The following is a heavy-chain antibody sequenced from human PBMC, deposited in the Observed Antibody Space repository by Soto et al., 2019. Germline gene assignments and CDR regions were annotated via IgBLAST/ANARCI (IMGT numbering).Heavy chain of an antibody. V-gene: IGHV3-23*01. D-gene: IGHD2-2*01. CDR3: AKKRVLVPAMYHFDY. CDR2: ISGDGGTT. CDR1: GFTFSSYA. Sequence: EVQLLESGGGLVQPGGSLRLSCPASGFTFSSYAMNWVRQAPGKGLEWVSIISGDGGTTSYADSVKGRFTISRDNAKNTLYLQMNTLRAEDSAVYYCAKKRVLVPAMYHFDYWGQGTLVTVSS. J-gene: IGHJ4*02.